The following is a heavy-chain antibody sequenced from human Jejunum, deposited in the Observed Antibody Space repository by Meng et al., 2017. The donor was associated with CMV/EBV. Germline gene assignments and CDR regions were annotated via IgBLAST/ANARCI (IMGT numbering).Heavy chain of an antibody. CDR2: IYWNDDK. Sequence: QITLKESGPTLVKPTQTLTPTCTFSGFSMSASGVGVGWIRQPPGKALEWLGLIYWNDDKHYSPFLKSRLTIIKDTSKSQVVLTLTNMDPVDTATYHCAHSRDGYKLFDFWGQGTLVTVSS. V-gene: IGHV2-5*01. D-gene: IGHD5-24*01. CDR1: GFSMSASGVG. CDR3: AHSRDGYKLFDF. J-gene: IGHJ4*02.